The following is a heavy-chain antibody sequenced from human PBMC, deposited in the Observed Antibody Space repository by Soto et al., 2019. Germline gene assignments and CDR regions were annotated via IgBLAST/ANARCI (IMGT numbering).Heavy chain of an antibody. J-gene: IGHJ6*02. CDR1: GGASRSGDYY. D-gene: IGHD3-3*01. V-gene: IGHV4-30-4*01. CDR3: ARVARDYDFWSGLKSYYYYYGMDV. Sequence: TLSLTCSVSGGASRSGDYYWSWIRQPPGKGLEWIGYIYYSGSTYYNPSLKSRVTISVDTSKNQFSLKLSSVTAADTAVYYCARVARDYDFWSGLKSYYYYYGMDVWGQGTTVTVSS. CDR2: IYYSGST.